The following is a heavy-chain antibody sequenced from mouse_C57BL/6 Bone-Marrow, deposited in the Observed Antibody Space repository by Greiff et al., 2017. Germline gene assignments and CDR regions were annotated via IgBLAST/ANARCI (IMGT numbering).Heavy chain of an antibody. J-gene: IGHJ3*01. V-gene: IGHV5-17*01. Sequence: EVKLVESGGGLVKPGGSLKLSCAASGFTFSDYGMHWVRQAPEKGLEWVAYISSGSSTIYYEDTVKGRFTISRDNAKNTLFLQMTSLMSEDTAMYYCARNWTFAYWGQGTLVTVSA. D-gene: IGHD4-1*01. CDR3: ARNWTFAY. CDR2: ISSGSSTI. CDR1: GFTFSDYG.